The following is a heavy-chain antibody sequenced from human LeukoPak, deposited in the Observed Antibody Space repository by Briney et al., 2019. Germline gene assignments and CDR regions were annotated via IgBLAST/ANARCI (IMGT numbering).Heavy chain of an antibody. CDR3: AGLEDTAMVTWAFDI. V-gene: IGHV5-51*01. Sequence: GESLKISCKGSGYSFTSYWIGWVRQMPGKGLEWMGIIYPGDSNTRYSPSFQGQVTISADKSISTAYLQWSSLKASDTAMYYCAGLEDTAMVTWAFDIWGQGTMVTVSS. J-gene: IGHJ3*02. CDR2: IYPGDSNT. D-gene: IGHD5-18*01. CDR1: GYSFTSYW.